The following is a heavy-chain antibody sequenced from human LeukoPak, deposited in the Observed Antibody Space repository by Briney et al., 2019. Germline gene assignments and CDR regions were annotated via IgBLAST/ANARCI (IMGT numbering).Heavy chain of an antibody. CDR1: GFTFSSYG. D-gene: IGHD5-24*01. CDR3: AKVPPEMATIPLLDY. Sequence: AGGSLRLSCAASGFTFSSYGMHWVRQAPGKGLEWVSAISGSGGSTYYADSVKGRFTISRDNSKNTLYLQMNSLRAEDTAVYYCAKVPPEMATIPLLDYWGQGTLVTVSS. V-gene: IGHV3-23*01. J-gene: IGHJ4*02. CDR2: ISGSGGST.